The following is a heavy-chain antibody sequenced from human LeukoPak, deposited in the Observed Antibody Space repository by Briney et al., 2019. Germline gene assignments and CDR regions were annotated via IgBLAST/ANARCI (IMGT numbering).Heavy chain of an antibody. D-gene: IGHD6-25*01. V-gene: IGHV3-30*04. CDR3: AGGGPLPSGLIDY. Sequence: GGSLRLSCAASGFTFSSYAMHWVRQAPGKGLEWVAVISYDGSNKYYADSVKGRFTISRDNSKNTLYLQMNSLRAEDTAVYYCAGGGPLPSGLIDYWGQGTLVTVSS. J-gene: IGHJ4*02. CDR1: GFTFSSYA. CDR2: ISYDGSNK.